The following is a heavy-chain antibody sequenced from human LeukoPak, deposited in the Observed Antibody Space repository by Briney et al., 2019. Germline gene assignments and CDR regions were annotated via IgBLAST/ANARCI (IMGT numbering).Heavy chain of an antibody. CDR2: ISGSGTGT. CDR3: ARDQGKVVALRGFDY. CDR1: GFTFSNYW. J-gene: IGHJ4*02. Sequence: PGGSLRLSCAASGFTFSNYWMNWVRQAPGKGLEWVSAISGSGTGTYYADSVKGRFTISRDNAKNSLYLQMNSLRAEDTAVYYCARDQGKVVALRGFDYWGQGTLVTVSS. V-gene: IGHV3-21*01. D-gene: IGHD3-22*01.